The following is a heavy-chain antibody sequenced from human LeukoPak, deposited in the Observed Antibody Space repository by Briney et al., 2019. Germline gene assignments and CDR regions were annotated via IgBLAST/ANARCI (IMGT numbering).Heavy chain of an antibody. CDR2: ISGSGGGT. D-gene: IGHD2-2*02. CDR1: GFTFSSYA. J-gene: IGHJ4*02. V-gene: IGHV3-23*01. Sequence: PGGSLRLSCAASGFTFSSYAMSWVRQAPGKGLEWVSVISGSGGGTYYADSVKGRFTISRDNSKNTLYLQMNSLRAEDTAVHYCAKDQHLYCSSTSCYTGNDYWGQGTLVTVSS. CDR3: AKDQHLYCSSTSCYTGNDY.